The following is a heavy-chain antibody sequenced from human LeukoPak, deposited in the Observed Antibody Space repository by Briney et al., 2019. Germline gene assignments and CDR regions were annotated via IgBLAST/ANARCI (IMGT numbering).Heavy chain of an antibody. CDR2: IYSGGST. CDR3: AREYCSSTSCSSDAFDI. J-gene: IGHJ3*02. Sequence: GGSLRLSCAASGFTVSSNYMSWVRQAPGKGLEWVSIIYSGGSTYYEDSVKGRFTISRDNSKNTLYLQMNSLRAEDTAVYYCAREYCSSTSCSSDAFDIWGQGTMVTVSS. CDR1: GFTVSSNY. D-gene: IGHD2-2*01. V-gene: IGHV3-66*02.